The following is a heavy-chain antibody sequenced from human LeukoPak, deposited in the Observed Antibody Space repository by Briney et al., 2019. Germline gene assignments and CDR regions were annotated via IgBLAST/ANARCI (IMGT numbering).Heavy chain of an antibody. Sequence: PGGSLRLSCAASGFVFSSYGMHWVRQAPGKGLEWVANIKQDGSEKDYVDALKGRFTISRDNAKNSPYLQMNSLGAEDTAVYYCARWLELMRYFDWWGQGTLVTVSS. D-gene: IGHD5-24*01. CDR2: IKQDGSEK. J-gene: IGHJ4*02. CDR1: GFVFSSYG. V-gene: IGHV3-7*01. CDR3: ARWLELMRYFDW.